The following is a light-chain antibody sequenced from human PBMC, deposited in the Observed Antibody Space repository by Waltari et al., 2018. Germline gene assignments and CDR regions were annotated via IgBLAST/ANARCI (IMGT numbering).Light chain of an antibody. Sequence: SVLYSSNNKNYLAGYQQKPGQPPKLLIYWASTRESGVPDRFSGSGSGTDFTLTISSLQAEDVAVYYCQQYYSTPRTFGQGTKVEIK. CDR1: SVLYSSNNKNY. J-gene: IGKJ1*01. CDR2: WAS. V-gene: IGKV4-1*01. CDR3: QQYYSTPRT.